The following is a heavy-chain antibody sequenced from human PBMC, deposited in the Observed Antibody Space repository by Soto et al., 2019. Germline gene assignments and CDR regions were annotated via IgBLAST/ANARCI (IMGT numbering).Heavy chain of an antibody. CDR3: ALRYGDYVADGFDV. CDR1: GYSFISYD. CDR2: MNPQSGNT. Sequence: QVQLVQSGAEVTKPGASVKVSCKSSGYSFISYDINWVRQAPGQGLEWMGWMNPQSGNTGYAQRFPGRVTMTRNTSKSTAYMELSSLRSEDTAVYYCALRYGDYVADGFDVWGQGTMVTVSS. V-gene: IGHV1-8*01. J-gene: IGHJ3*01. D-gene: IGHD4-17*01.